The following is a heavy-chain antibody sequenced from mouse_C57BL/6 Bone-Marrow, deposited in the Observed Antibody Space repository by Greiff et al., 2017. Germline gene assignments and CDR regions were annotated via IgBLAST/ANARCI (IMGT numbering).Heavy chain of an antibody. Sequence: QVQLKESGAELVRPGTSVKLSCKTSGYIFTSYWIHWVKQRPGQGLECIARIYPGTGTTYYNEKFKGKATLTAAKSSSTAYIQLSSLTSEDSAVYFCAREEITTYAMDYWGQGTSVTVSS. D-gene: IGHD1-1*01. CDR3: AREEITTYAMDY. V-gene: IGHV1S132*01. CDR1: GYIFTSYW. CDR2: IYPGTGTT. J-gene: IGHJ4*01.